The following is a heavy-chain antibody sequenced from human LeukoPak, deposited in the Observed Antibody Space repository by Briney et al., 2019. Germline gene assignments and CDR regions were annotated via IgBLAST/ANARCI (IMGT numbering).Heavy chain of an antibody. V-gene: IGHV3-7*01. Sequence: PGGSLRLSCAASGFTFSDYWMSWVRQAPGKGLEWVANIKQDESEKYYADSVKGRFTISRDNSKNTLYLQMNSLRAEDTAVYYCARELLRPLDIVVVPAAHSSLYYGMDVWGQGTTVTVSS. J-gene: IGHJ6*02. CDR3: ARELLRPLDIVVVPAAHSSLYYGMDV. CDR1: GFTFSDYW. CDR2: IKQDESEK. D-gene: IGHD2-2*01.